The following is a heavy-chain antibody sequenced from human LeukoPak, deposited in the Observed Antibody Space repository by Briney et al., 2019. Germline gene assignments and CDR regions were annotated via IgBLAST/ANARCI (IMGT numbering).Heavy chain of an antibody. CDR1: GFTVSSNY. Sequence: GGSLRLSCAASGFTVSSNYMSWVSQAPGKGLEWVSIIYSGGSTYYADSVKGRFTISRDNSKNTLYLQMNSLRAEDTAVYYCARGGTYCSSTSCPRGLYYYYGMDVWGQGTTVTVSS. D-gene: IGHD2-2*01. J-gene: IGHJ6*02. CDR2: IYSGGST. V-gene: IGHV3-66*01. CDR3: ARGGTYCSSTSCPRGLYYYYGMDV.